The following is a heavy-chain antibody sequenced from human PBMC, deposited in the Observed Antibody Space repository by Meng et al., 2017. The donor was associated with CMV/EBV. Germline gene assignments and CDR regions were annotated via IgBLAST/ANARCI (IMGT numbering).Heavy chain of an antibody. CDR1: GFALSTSGVG. CDR3: AHRGRIAAAGTDWFDP. J-gene: IGHJ5*02. CDR2: IYWDDDK. Sequence: ITLEVSDTALVKPTQTLTRTCTVFGFALSTSGVGVDWIRQPPGKALEWLALIYWDDDKRYSPSLKSRLTITKDTSKNQVVLTMTNMDPVDTATYYCAHRGRIAAAGTDWFDPWGQGTLVTVSS. V-gene: IGHV2-5*02. D-gene: IGHD6-13*01.